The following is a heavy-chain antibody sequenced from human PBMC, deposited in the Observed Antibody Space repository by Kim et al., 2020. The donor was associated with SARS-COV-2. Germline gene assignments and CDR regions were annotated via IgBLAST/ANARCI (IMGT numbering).Heavy chain of an antibody. J-gene: IGHJ4*02. CDR3: AREAVAGSFDY. CDR2: NK. V-gene: IGHV1-3*01. Sequence: NKRYSRQFQGRISITRDPSATTASLELSGLISEDTAVYYCAREAVAGSFDYWGQGTLVTVSS. D-gene: IGHD6-19*01.